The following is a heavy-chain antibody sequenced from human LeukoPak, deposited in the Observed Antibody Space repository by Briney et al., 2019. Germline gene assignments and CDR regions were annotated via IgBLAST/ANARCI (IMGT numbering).Heavy chain of an antibody. CDR3: AKGDCYDSSGYLSLYYYYYMDV. J-gene: IGHJ6*03. CDR1: GFTFTKYA. CDR2: IGGRGTKT. V-gene: IGHV3-23*01. Sequence: GGSLRLSCAASGFTFTKYAMSWVRQAAGKGLEWVSAIGGRGTKTFYAESVKGRFTISRDNSKNTLYLQMNSLRAEDTAVYYCAKGDCYDSSGYLSLYYYYYMDVWGKGTTVTISS. D-gene: IGHD3-22*01.